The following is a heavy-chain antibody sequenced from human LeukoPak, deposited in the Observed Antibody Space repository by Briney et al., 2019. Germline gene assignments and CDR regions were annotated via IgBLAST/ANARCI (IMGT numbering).Heavy chain of an antibody. V-gene: IGHV1-2*02. CDR2: INPNSGGT. Sequence: GASVKVSCKASGYTFTGYYMHWVRQAPGQGLEWMGWINPNSGGTNYAQKFQGRVTMTRDTSISTTYMELSSLRSDDTAVYYCAKKVRGPSHPLDFWGQGTLVTVSS. CDR1: GYTFTGYY. J-gene: IGHJ4*02. D-gene: IGHD5-12*01. CDR3: AKKVRGPSHPLDF.